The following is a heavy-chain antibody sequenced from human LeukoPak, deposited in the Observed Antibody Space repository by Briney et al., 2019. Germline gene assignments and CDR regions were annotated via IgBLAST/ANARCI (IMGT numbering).Heavy chain of an antibody. CDR1: GGSISSSSYY. CDR2: IYYSGST. V-gene: IGHV4-39*01. D-gene: IGHD3-3*01. CDR3: ARHPSITIFGVVIPNYYYYYMDV. J-gene: IGHJ6*03. Sequence: PSETLSLTCTVSGGSISSSSYYWGWIRQPPGKGLEWIGSIYYSGSTYYNPSLKSRVTITVDTSKNQFSLNLSSVTAADTAVYYCARHPSITIFGVVIPNYYYYYMDVWGKGTTVTVSS.